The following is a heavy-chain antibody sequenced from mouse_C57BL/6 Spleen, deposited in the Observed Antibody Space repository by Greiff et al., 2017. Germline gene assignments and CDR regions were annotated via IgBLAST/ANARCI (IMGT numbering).Heavy chain of an antibody. V-gene: IGHV1-15*01. J-gene: IGHJ4*01. D-gene: IGHD2-4*01. CDR2: IDPETGGT. Sequence: VQLQQSGAELVRPGASVTLSCKASGYTFTDYEMHWVKQTPVHGLEWIGAIDPETGGTAYNQKFKGKAILTADKSSSTAYMELRSLTSEDSAVYYCTRKEYDYDDAMDYWGQGTSVTVSS. CDR1: GYTFTDYE. CDR3: TRKEYDYDDAMDY.